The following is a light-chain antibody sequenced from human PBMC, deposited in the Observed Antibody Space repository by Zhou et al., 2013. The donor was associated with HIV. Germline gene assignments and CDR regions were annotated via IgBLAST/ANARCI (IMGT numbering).Light chain of an antibody. Sequence: EIVLTQSPGTLSLSPGERATLSCRASQSVSSSYLAWYQQKPGQAPRLLIYGASSRATGIPDRFSGSGSGTDFTLTISRLEPEDFAVYYCQQYKDWPPTFGQGTKVEIK. CDR3: QQYKDWPPT. CDR1: QSVSSSY. CDR2: GAS. J-gene: IGKJ1*01. V-gene: IGKV3-20*01.